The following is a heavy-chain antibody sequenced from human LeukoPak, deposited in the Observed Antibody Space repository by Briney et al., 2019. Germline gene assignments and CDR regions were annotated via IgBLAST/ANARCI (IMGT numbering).Heavy chain of an antibody. V-gene: IGHV1-46*01. Sequence: ASVKVSCKASGYTFTGYYMHWVRQAPGQGLEWMGIINPSGGTSYAQKLQGRITMTRGTSTVYMELSSLRSEDTAVYYCAREGVAGTGLDYWGQGTLVTVSS. J-gene: IGHJ4*02. CDR1: GYTFTGYY. CDR3: AREGVAGTGLDY. D-gene: IGHD6-13*01. CDR2: INPSGGT.